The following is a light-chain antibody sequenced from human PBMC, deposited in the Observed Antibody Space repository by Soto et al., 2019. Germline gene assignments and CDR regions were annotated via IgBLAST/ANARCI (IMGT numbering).Light chain of an antibody. CDR3: SSKTSTDTLV. V-gene: IGLV2-14*01. J-gene: IGLJ1*01. CDR2: DVT. Sequence: QSALPQPASVSGSPGQSITISCTGSSSDVGDYDFVAWYQQSPGEAPKVMIYDVTSRPSGVSNRFSGSKSGNTASLTISGLQAEDDADYYCSSKTSTDTLVFGTGTKVTVL. CDR1: SSDVGDYDF.